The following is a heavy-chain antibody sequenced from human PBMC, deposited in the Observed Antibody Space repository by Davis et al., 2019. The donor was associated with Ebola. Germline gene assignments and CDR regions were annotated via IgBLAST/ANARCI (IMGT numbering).Heavy chain of an antibody. V-gene: IGHV4-30-2*01. CDR1: GGSINSYY. D-gene: IGHD3-10*01. J-gene: IGHJ6*04. CDR3: ARDQWFGDPGFGYYGMDV. CDR2: IYNSGSA. Sequence: LRLSRAVSGGSINSYYWSWIRQPPGKGLEWIGYIYNSGSAHYNPSLRSRVTISVDRSKTQFSLKLSSVTAADTAVYYCARDQWFGDPGFGYYGMDVWGKGTTVTVSS.